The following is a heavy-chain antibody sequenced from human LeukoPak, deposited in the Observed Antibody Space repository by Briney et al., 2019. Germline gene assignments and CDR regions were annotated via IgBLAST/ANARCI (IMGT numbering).Heavy chain of an antibody. Sequence: ASVKVSCKASGYTFTSYYMHWVRQAPGQGLEWMGIINPSGGSTSYAQKFQGRVTMTRDRSTSTVYMDLSSLRSEDAAVYYGARDQLSGNFDYWGQGTLVTVSS. CDR2: INPSGGST. J-gene: IGHJ4*02. CDR1: GYTFTSYY. CDR3: ARDQLSGNFDY. V-gene: IGHV1-46*01. D-gene: IGHD1-26*01.